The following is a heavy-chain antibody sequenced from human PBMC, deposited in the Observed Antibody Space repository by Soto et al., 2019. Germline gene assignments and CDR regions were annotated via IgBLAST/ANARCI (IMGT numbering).Heavy chain of an antibody. CDR2: ISDDGTT. J-gene: IGHJ1*01. CDR3: ARSGRYFQH. V-gene: IGHV4-34*01. CDR1: GGYFWGYF. Sequence: SETLSLTCAVYGGYFWGYFWSWVRQPPGKGLEWIGEISDDGTTKYNPSLKGRVTISIDTFRNQFSLKLSSVTAADTAFYFCARSGRYFQHWDQGTLVTVSS. D-gene: IGHD1-1*01.